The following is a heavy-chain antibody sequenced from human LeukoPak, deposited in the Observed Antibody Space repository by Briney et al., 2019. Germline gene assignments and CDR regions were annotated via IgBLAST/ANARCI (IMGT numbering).Heavy chain of an antibody. V-gene: IGHV3-7*01. J-gene: IGHJ4*02. CDR1: GLSFSGQW. Sequence: GGSLRLSCTASGLSFSGQWMNWVRQSPGQGLEWVANIKYDGSEKYYVVSVKGRFTISREDAKNSLSLQMDSVRPEDTAVYYCAFNNNFKYWGQGTLVIVSS. CDR3: AFNNNFKY. D-gene: IGHD1/OR15-1a*01. CDR2: IKYDGSEK.